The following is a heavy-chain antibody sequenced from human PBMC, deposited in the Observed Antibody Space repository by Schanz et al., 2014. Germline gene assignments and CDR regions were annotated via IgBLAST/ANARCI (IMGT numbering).Heavy chain of an antibody. D-gene: IGHD3-10*01. CDR1: GFTFSIYA. CDR3: AKGRFGELSAFDI. V-gene: IGHV3-64*04. J-gene: IGHJ3*02. Sequence: VQLLESGGGLVQPGGSLRLSCSASGFTFSIYAMHWVRQAPGKGLEYVSAISHDGYSTYYADSVKGRFTISRDNSKNTLYLQMNGLRAEDTAVYYCAKGRFGELSAFDIWGQGTMVTVSS. CDR2: ISHDGYST.